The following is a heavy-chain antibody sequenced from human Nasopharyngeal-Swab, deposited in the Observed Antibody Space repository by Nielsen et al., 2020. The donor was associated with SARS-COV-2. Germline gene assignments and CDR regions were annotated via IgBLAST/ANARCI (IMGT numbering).Heavy chain of an antibody. J-gene: IGHJ3*02. CDR3: AKDSGWELLAFDI. V-gene: IGHV3-30*02. CDR2: IQHDGTNK. CDR1: GFTFSNYG. D-gene: IGHD1-26*01. Sequence: GESLKISCAASGFTFSNYGMHWVRQAPGKGLEWVAFIQHDGTNKYYADSVQGRFIISRDTSKNTLYLQMNSLRAEDTAIYYCAKDSGWELLAFDIWGQGTMVTVSS.